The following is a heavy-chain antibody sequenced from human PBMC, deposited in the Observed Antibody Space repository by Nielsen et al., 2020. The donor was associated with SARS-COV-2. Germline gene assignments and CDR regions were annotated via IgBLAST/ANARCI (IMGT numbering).Heavy chain of an antibody. V-gene: IGHV3-11*04. Sequence: GGSLRLSCAASGFTFSDYYMSWIRQAPGKGLEWVSYISSSGSTIYYADSVKGRFTISRDNAKNSLYLQMNSLRAEDTAVYYCARDRRYYGSGSYSPDYYYYYMDVWGKGTTVTVSS. CDR3: ARDRRYYGSGSYSPDYYYYYMDV. CDR1: GFTFSDYY. D-gene: IGHD3-10*01. CDR2: ISSSGSTI. J-gene: IGHJ6*03.